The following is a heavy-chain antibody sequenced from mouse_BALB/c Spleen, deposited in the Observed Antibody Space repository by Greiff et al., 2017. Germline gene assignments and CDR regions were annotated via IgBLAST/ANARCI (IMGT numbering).Heavy chain of an antibody. V-gene: IGHV3-2*02. CDR1: GYSITSDYA. D-gene: IGHD1-1*01. Sequence: EVKLMESGPGLVKPSQSLSLTCTVTGYSITSDYAWNWIRQFPGNKLEWMGYISYSGSTSYNPSLKSRISITRDTSKNQFFLQLNSVTTEDTATYYCARRLRDWYFDVWGAGTTVTVSS. CDR3: ARRLRDWYFDV. CDR2: ISYSGST. J-gene: IGHJ1*01.